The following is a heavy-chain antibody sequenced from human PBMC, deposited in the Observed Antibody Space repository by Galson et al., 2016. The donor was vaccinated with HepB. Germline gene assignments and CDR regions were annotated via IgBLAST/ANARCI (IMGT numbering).Heavy chain of an antibody. Sequence: SLRLSCAASGFTSWVRQAPGKGLEWVSSISSNSSSIYDADSVKGRFTISRDNAKNTLYLQMNSLRVEDTAVYFCARGGYSDTWYDYYGMDVWGQGTTVTVSS. V-gene: IGHV3-21*01. CDR3: ARGGYSDTWYDYYGMDV. CDR2: ISSNSSSI. CDR1: GFTS. D-gene: IGHD1-26*01. J-gene: IGHJ6*02.